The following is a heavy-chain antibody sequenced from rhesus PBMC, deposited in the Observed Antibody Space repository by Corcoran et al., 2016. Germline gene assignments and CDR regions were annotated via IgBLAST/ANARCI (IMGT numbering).Heavy chain of an antibody. D-gene: IGHD3-28*01. CDR3: AREVPLYYYDSGYYTGGYGLDS. J-gene: IGHJ6*01. Sequence: QLQLQESGPGLVKPSETLSLTCAVSGGSISSNYWSWIRQLPGKRLECVGRISGSVVSTDYNPSLTRQVTISTDTSKNQFSLMLCSVTAADPAVYYCAREVPLYYYDSGYYTGGYGLDSWGQGVVVTVSS. CDR2: ISGSVVST. V-gene: IGHV4-173*01. CDR1: GGSISSNY.